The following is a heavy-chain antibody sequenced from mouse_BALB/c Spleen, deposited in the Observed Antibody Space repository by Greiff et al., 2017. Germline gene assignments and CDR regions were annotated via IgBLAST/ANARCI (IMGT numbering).Heavy chain of an antibody. V-gene: IGHV3-2*02. CDR3: AREEARAFYAMDY. D-gene: IGHD3-1*01. CDR2: ISYSGST. CDR1: GYSITSDYA. J-gene: IGHJ4*01. Sequence: ESGPGLVNPSQSLSLTCTVTGYSITSDYAWNWIRQFPGNKLEWMGYISYSGSTSYNPSLKSRISITRDTSKNQFFLQLNSVTTEDTATYYCAREEARAFYAMDYWGQGTSVTVSA.